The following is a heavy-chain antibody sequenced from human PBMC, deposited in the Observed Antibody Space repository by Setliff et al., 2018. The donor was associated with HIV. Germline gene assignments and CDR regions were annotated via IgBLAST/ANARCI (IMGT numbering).Heavy chain of an antibody. D-gene: IGHD1-26*01. CDR1: GYSFSNYW. CDR2: IYPGDSDT. J-gene: IGHJ6*02. V-gene: IGHV5-51*01. Sequence: GESLKISCKGSGYSFSNYWIGWVRQMPGKGLEWMGIIYPGDSDTRYSPSFQGQVTIPADQSISTAYLQWSSLKASDTAMYYCARLGDGSNYYYYGLDVWGQGTTVTVSS. CDR3: ARLGDGSNYYYYGLDV.